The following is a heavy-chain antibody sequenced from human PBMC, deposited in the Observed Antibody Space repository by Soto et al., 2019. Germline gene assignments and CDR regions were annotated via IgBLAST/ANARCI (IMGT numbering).Heavy chain of an antibody. V-gene: IGHV3-13*01. D-gene: IGHD5-12*01. Sequence: EVQLVESGGGLVQPGESLRLSCAASGFTFSNYDMHWVRQTTGKGLEWVSAIDIAGATYYPDSVKGRFTISREKAKNSLYLQMNCLRADDTAVYYCARAARWLQSRYFDLWGRGTLVTVSS. CDR2: IDIAGAT. CDR1: GFTFSNYD. CDR3: ARAARWLQSRYFDL. J-gene: IGHJ2*01.